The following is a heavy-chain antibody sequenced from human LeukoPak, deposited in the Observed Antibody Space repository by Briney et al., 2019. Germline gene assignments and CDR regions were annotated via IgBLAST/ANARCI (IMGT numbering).Heavy chain of an antibody. D-gene: IGHD5-24*01. CDR3: ARGDGCRQPPDY. CDR1: GFTFSSYS. CDR2: ISSSSSYI. V-gene: IGHV3-21*04. J-gene: IGHJ4*02. Sequence: GGSLRLSCAAFGFTFSSYSMNWVRQAPGKGLEGVSSISSSSSYIYYADSVKGRFTISRDNAKNSLYLQMNSLRAEDTAVYYCARGDGCRQPPDYWGQGTLVTVSS.